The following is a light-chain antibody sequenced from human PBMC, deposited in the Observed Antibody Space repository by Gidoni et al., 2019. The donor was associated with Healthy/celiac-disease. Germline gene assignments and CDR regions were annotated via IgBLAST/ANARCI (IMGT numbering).Light chain of an antibody. V-gene: IGKV1-39*01. J-gene: IGKJ2*01. CDR1: QSISSY. CDR3: QQSYSTSQYT. CDR2: AAS. Sequence: DIQMIQSPSSLSASVGDRVTITCRASQSISSYLNWYQQKPGKAPKLLIYAASSLQSGVPSRFSGSGSGTDFTLTISSLQPEDFATYYCQQSYSTSQYTFGQGTKLEIK.